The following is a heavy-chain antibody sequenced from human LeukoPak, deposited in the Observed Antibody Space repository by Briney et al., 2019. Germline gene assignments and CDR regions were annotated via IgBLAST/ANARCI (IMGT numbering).Heavy chain of an antibody. D-gene: IGHD6-13*01. CDR2: INSDGSST. Sequence: GGSLRLSCAASGFTFSSYWMHWVRQVPGKGLVWVSRINSDGSSTSYADSVKGRFTISRDNDNNTLYLQMKSLRAEDTAVYYCAREAGGRELEWGQGTLVTVSS. J-gene: IGHJ4*02. CDR1: GFTFSSYW. V-gene: IGHV3-74*01. CDR3: AREAGGRELE.